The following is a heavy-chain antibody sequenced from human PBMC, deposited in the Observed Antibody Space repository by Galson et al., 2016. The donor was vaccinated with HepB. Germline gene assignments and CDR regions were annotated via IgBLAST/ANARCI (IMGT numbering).Heavy chain of an antibody. D-gene: IGHD3-22*01. V-gene: IGHV3-21*01. CDR1: GFTFNSYN. CDR3: ARGPYDSSGYGSTTTYYYYGLDV. J-gene: IGHJ6*02. CDR2: ISSSSNYI. Sequence: SLRLSCAASGFTFNSYNMNWVRQAPGKGLEWVSSISSSSNYIHYADSVKGRFAISRDNSKNSLYLQMNSLSAEDTALYYCARGPYDSSGYGSTTTYYYYGLDVWGQGTTVTVSS.